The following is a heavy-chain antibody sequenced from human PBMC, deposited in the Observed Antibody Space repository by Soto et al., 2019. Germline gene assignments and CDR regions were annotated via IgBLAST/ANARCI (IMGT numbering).Heavy chain of an antibody. V-gene: IGHV3-23*01. CDR3: AKSHSSSWYYFDY. CDR2: ISVSGGST. Sequence: GGSLRLSCAASGFTFSSYAMSWVRQAPGKGLEWVSAISVSGGSTYYADSVKGRFTISRDNSKNTLYLQMNSLRAEDTAVYYCAKSHSSSWYYFDYWGQGTLVTVSS. J-gene: IGHJ4*02. CDR1: GFTFSSYA. D-gene: IGHD6-13*01.